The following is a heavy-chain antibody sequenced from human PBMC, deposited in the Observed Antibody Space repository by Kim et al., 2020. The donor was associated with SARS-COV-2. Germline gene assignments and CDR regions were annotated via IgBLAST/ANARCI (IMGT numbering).Heavy chain of an antibody. CDR1: GFNFRGFA. CDR2: LSPAGDKT. D-gene: IGHD3-10*01. V-gene: IGHV3-23*01. Sequence: GGSLRLSCAASGFNFRGFAMTWVRQIPGKGLEWVSALSPAGDKTYYAGSVKGRFTISRDNSKNTLYLQMDSLRPEDTAVYYCAKDLQAGGYDYGTGSFAYSWGQGTPVTASP. J-gene: IGHJ4*02. CDR3: AKDLQAGGYDYGTGSFAYS.